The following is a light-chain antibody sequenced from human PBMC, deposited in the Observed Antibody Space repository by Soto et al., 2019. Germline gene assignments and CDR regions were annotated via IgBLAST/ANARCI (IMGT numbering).Light chain of an antibody. CDR3: QFYNSYSWT. J-gene: IGKJ1*01. V-gene: IGKV1-5*01. Sequence: DIQMTQSPSTLSASVGDRVTITCRANQFISTWVAWFQQKPGKAPRLLIHEASALQSGVPSRFRGSGSGTEFTLSIGSLQRDDFATYYCQFYNSYSWTFGQGTKVEI. CDR2: EAS. CDR1: QFISTW.